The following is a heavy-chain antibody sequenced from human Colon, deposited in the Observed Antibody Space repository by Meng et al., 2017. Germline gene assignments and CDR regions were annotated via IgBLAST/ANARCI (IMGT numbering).Heavy chain of an antibody. V-gene: IGHV4-34*01. D-gene: IGHD1-14*01. Sequence: VHLQRGGTGLLKVSETLSLPRAVYGGSFTGYSWSWIRQPPGKGLEWIGEISHSGSTKYNPSLKSRVTISVDTSKNQFSLRLNSVTAADTAMYYCGFVEAGTNAGAFDMWGQGTMVTV. CDR2: ISHSGST. CDR3: GFVEAGTNAGAFDM. J-gene: IGHJ3*02. CDR1: GGSFTGYS.